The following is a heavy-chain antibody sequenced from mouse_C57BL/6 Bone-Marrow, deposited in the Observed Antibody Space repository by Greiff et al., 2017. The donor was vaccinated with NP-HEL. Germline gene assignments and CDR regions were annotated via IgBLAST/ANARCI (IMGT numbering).Heavy chain of an antibody. V-gene: IGHV14-4*01. CDR3: TTFYCGNCGWYFDV. J-gene: IGHJ1*03. Sequence: VQLQQSGAELVRPGASVKLSCTASGFNIKDDYMHWVKQRPEQGLEWIGWIDPENGDTEYASKFQGKATITADTSSNTAYLQLSSLTSEDTAVYYCTTFYCGNCGWYFDVWGTGTTVTVSS. CDR2: IDPENGDT. CDR1: GFNIKDDY. D-gene: IGHD2-1*01.